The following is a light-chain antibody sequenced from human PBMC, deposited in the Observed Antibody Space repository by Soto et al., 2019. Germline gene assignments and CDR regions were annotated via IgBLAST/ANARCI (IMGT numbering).Light chain of an antibody. Sequence: QPVLTRSPSASASLGASVKLTCTLSSVNSSYAIAWHQQQPEKGPRYLMKLNSDGSHTKGDGIPDRFSGSTSGAERYLTISSLQSEDEADYYCQTWDTGIVVFGGGTQLTAL. V-gene: IGLV4-69*01. CDR3: QTWDTGIVV. J-gene: IGLJ2*01. CDR2: LNSDGSH. CDR1: SVNSSYA.